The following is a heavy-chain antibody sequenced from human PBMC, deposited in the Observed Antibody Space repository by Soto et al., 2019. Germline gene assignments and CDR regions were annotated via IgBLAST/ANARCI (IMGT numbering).Heavy chain of an antibody. V-gene: IGHV3-30*18. D-gene: IGHD3-10*01. Sequence: GGALRVSCAASGFTFSSYGMHWVRQAPGKGLEWVAVISYDGSNKYYADSVKGRFTISRDNSKNTLYLQMNSLRAEDTAVYYCAKDPYGSGSYYNVLYYYYGMDVWGQGTTVTVSS. CDR3: AKDPYGSGSYYNVLYYYYGMDV. J-gene: IGHJ6*02. CDR2: ISYDGSNK. CDR1: GFTFSSYG.